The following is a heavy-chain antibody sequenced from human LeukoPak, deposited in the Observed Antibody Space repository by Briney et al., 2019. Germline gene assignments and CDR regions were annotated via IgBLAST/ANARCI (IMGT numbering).Heavy chain of an antibody. D-gene: IGHD2-8*02. CDR1: GGAISTYY. V-gene: IGHV4-59*12. CDR2: ISYIGGT. CDR3: ARSCICGVCYTDNYHGLDV. Sequence: SETLSLTCNVSGGAISTYYWSWIRQPPGRGLEWIGHISYIGGTNYNPSLRSRVTLSVDTTNDHFSLRLTSVTAADTAVYYCARSCICGVCYTDNYHGLDVWGQGTAVTVSS. J-gene: IGHJ6*02.